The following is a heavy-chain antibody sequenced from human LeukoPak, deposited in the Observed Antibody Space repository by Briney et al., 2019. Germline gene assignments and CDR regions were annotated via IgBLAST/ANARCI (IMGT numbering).Heavy chain of an antibody. J-gene: IGHJ6*03. CDR2: ISSGSSYI. D-gene: IGHD5-12*01. CDR1: GFTFSSYS. Sequence: GGSLRLSCAASGFTFSSYSMNWVHQAPGKGLERVSSISSGSSYIYYADSVKGRFTISRDNAKNSLYLQMNSLSAEDTAVYYCACTSGYDFSSYYYYYMDVWGKGTTVTVSS. V-gene: IGHV3-21*01. CDR3: ACTSGYDFSSYYYYYMDV.